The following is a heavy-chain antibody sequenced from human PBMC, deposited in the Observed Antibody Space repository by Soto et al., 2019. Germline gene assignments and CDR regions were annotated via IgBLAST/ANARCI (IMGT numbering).Heavy chain of an antibody. J-gene: IGHJ6*02. D-gene: IGHD2-15*01. CDR2: TRNKANSYTT. V-gene: IGHV3-72*01. Sequence: GGSLRLSCAASGFTFSDHYMDWVRRAPGKGLEWVGRTRNKANSYTTEYAASVKGRFTISRDDSKNLLYLQMNSLKTEDTAVYYCARGPRTLVVVAAKISYYYGMDVWGQGTTVTVSS. CDR1: GFTFSDHY. CDR3: ARGPRTLVVVAAKISYYYGMDV.